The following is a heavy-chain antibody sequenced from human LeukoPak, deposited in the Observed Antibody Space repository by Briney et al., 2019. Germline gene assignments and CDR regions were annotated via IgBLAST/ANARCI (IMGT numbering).Heavy chain of an antibody. V-gene: IGHV4-34*01. Sequence: SETLSLTCALYGGSFSSYYWSWTRQPPGKGLDWTGEINHSGSTNYNPSLKSRVTISVDTSKNQFSLKLSSVTAADTAVYYCARGPRVRGWLQMGGFDYWGQGTLVTVSS. CDR1: GGSFSSYY. CDR3: ARGPRVRGWLQMGGFDY. J-gene: IGHJ4*02. D-gene: IGHD5-24*01. CDR2: INHSGST.